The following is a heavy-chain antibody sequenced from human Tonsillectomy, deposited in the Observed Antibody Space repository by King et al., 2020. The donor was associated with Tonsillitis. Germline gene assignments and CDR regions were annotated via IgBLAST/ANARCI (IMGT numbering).Heavy chain of an antibody. V-gene: IGHV3-74*01. CDR1: GFTFSSYW. Sequence: VQLVESGGGLVQPGGSLRLSCAASGFTFSSYWMHWVRQAPGKGLVWVSRVSSDGSSTNYADSVKGRFTISRDNAKNTRYLQMNSLRAEDTAVYYCARETQAYYYYMDVWGKGTTVTVSS. CDR3: ARETQAYYYYMDV. J-gene: IGHJ6*03. CDR2: VSSDGSST.